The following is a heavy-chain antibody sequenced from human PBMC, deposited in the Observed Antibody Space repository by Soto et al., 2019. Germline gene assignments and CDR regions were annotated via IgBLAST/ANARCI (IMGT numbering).Heavy chain of an antibody. J-gene: IGHJ6*02. CDR3: ASRARVGESLRLNYYAVDV. D-gene: IGHD3-10*01. CDR1: GFTFSDYE. V-gene: IGHV3-49*03. Sequence: QPGGSLRLSCTASGFTFSDYEMNRFRQAPGKELEEGDCGRSKNLGAREHYAASVRGRITISRHEAKSFAYLQLVSLKTEVTGNYYCASRARVGESLRLNYYAVDVWGQGTTVTVSS. CDR2: GRSKNLGARE.